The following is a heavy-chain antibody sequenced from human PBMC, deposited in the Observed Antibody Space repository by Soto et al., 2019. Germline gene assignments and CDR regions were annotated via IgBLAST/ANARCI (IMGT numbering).Heavy chain of an antibody. Sequence: GGSLRLSCAASGFTFSDYYMDWVRQAPGTGLEWVVRSRNRANSHSTEYAASVKGRFTVSRDDSKNSVYLQMNSLTIDDTAVYHCARSDSSSYVAYWGQGTQVTVSS. CDR3: ARSDSSSYVAY. V-gene: IGHV3-72*01. J-gene: IGHJ4*02. D-gene: IGHD3-22*01. CDR2: SRNRANSHST. CDR1: GFTFSDYY.